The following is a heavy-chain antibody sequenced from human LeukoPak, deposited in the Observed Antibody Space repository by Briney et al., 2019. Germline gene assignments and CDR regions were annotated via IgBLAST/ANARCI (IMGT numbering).Heavy chain of an antibody. V-gene: IGHV3-64*01. Sequence: PGGSLRLSCAASGFTFSSYAMHWVRQAPGKGLEYVSAISSNGGSTYYANSVKGRFTISRDNSKNTLYLQMGSLRAEDMAVYYCARAHSGSYWGVGYWSQGTLVTVSS. J-gene: IGHJ4*02. D-gene: IGHD1-26*01. CDR2: ISSNGGST. CDR1: GFTFSSYA. CDR3: ARAHSGSYWGVGY.